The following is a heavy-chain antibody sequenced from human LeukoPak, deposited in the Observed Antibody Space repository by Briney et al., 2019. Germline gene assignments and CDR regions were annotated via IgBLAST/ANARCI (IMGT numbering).Heavy chain of an antibody. V-gene: IGHV4-4*02. J-gene: IGHJ4*02. CDR2: IYHSGNS. Sequence: SETLSLTCAVSGGSLSSNNWWSWVRQPPGKGLEWIGEIYHSGNSNYNPSLKSRVTISVDKSKNQFSLKLSSVTAADTAVYYCARDVGARLPGYWGQGTLVTVSS. D-gene: IGHD6-6*01. CDR1: GGSLSSNNW. CDR3: ARDVGARLPGY.